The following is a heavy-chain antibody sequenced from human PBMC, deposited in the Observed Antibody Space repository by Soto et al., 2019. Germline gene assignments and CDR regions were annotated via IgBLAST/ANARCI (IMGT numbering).Heavy chain of an antibody. V-gene: IGHV1-69*01. CDR1: GGTFSSYA. CDR2: IIPIFGTA. D-gene: IGHD3-22*01. Sequence: QVQLVQSGAEVKKPGSSVKVSCKASGGTFSSYAISWVRQAPGQGLEWMGGIIPIFGTANYAQKFQGRVTITADESTSTAYMELRSLRSEDTAVYYCARERYYYDSSGYYQPRWFDPWGQGTLVTVSS. CDR3: ARERYYYDSSGYYQPRWFDP. J-gene: IGHJ5*02.